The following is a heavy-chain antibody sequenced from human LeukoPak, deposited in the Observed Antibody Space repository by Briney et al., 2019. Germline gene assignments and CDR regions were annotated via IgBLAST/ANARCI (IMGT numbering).Heavy chain of an antibody. D-gene: IGHD3-10*01. CDR2: MSASGGST. Sequence: GSLRLSCAASGFTFSTYAMSWVRQAPGKGLEWVSAMSASGGSTYYADSVKGRFTISRDNSKNTLYLQMNSLRAEDTALYYCAKGRISMVRGDFFDYWGQGTLVTVSS. CDR3: AKGRISMVRGDFFDY. J-gene: IGHJ4*02. CDR1: GFTFSTYA. V-gene: IGHV3-23*01.